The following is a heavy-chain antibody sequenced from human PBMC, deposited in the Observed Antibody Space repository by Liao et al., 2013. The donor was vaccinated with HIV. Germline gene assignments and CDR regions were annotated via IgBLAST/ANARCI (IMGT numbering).Heavy chain of an antibody. CDR2: IYYNGRT. D-gene: IGHD3-10*01. J-gene: IGHJ3*02. V-gene: IGHV4-39*07. Sequence: QLQLQESGPGLVKPSETLSLTCTVSGDSISSTSDYWGWIRQPPGRGLEWIGSIYYNGRTYYNPSLKSRVTILLDTSNNHFSLKLSSVTAADTAVYYCARVPGYGFGEVLRFDSFDIWGQGTIVTVSS. CDR3: ARVPGYGFGEVLRFDSFDI. CDR1: GDSISSTSDY.